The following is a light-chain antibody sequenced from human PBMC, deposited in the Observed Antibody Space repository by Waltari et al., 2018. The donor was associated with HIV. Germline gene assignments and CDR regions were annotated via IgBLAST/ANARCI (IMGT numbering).Light chain of an antibody. CDR3: QQYNNWPRT. Sequence: EILMTQSPATLSVSPGERATLSCRASQSVSSNLAWYQQKPGQAPRLLIYGAPTRATDIPARFSGSGSGAQFTLTISSLQSEDFAVYYCQQYNNWPRTFGQGTKVEIK. CDR2: GAP. J-gene: IGKJ1*01. CDR1: QSVSSN. V-gene: IGKV3-15*01.